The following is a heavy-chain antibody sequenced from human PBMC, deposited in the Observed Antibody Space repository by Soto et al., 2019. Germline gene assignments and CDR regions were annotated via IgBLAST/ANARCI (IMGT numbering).Heavy chain of an antibody. CDR1: GFTFSDYY. CDR2: ISSSSSYT. D-gene: IGHD5-12*01. J-gene: IGHJ4*02. CDR3: ARVLATPPCFDY. Sequence: QVQLVESGGGLVKPGGSLRLSCAASGFTFSDYYMSWIRQAPGKGLEWVSYISSSSSYTNYADSVKGRFTISRDNAKNSLYLQMNSLRAEDTAVYYCARVLATPPCFDYWGQGTLVTVSS. V-gene: IGHV3-11*06.